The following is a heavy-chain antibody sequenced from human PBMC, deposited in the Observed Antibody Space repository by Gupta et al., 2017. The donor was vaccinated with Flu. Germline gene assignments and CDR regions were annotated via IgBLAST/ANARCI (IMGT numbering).Heavy chain of an antibody. V-gene: IGHV4-34*01. J-gene: IGHJ4*02. CDR3: AAHTYDISGRNDY. Sequence: QVQLQQWGAGLLKPSETLSLTCAVYGGSFSGYYWSWIRQPPGKGLEWIGEIYHSGSTNYNPSLKSRVTISVDTSKNQFSLKLSSVTAADTAVYYCAAHTYDISGRNDYWGQGTLVTVSS. D-gene: IGHD3-22*01. CDR2: IYHSGST. CDR1: GGSFSGYY.